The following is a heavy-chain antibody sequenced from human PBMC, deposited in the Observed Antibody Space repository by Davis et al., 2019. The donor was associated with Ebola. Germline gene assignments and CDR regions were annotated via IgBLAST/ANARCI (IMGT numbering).Heavy chain of an antibody. V-gene: IGHV1-69*13. CDR1: GGTFSSYT. CDR3: ARDFAVLVAGTSAGGFDM. J-gene: IGHJ3*02. D-gene: IGHD6-19*01. Sequence: SVKVSCKASGGTFSSYTITWVRQAPGQGLEWMGWVIPVFGTTNYAQKSQGRVTLTADESTSTAYMELTNLRSDDTAVYYCARDFAVLVAGTSAGGFDMWGQGTMVTVSS. CDR2: VIPVFGTT.